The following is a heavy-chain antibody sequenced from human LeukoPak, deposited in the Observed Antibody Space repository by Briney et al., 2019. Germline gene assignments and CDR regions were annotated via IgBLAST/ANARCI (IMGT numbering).Heavy chain of an antibody. Sequence: ASVKVSCKVSGYTLTELSMHWVRQAPGKGLEWMGGFDPEDGETIYAQKFQGRVTMTEDTSTDTAYMELSSLRSEDTAVYYCATVRRNKYQLLLNWFDPWGQGTLVTVSS. CDR1: GYTLTELS. CDR3: ATVRRNKYQLLLNWFDP. CDR2: FDPEDGET. V-gene: IGHV1-24*01. J-gene: IGHJ5*02. D-gene: IGHD2-2*01.